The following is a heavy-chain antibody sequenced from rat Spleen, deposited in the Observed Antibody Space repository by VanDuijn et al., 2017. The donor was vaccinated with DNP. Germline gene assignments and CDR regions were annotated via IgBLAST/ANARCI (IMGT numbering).Heavy chain of an antibody. D-gene: IGHD1-9*01. V-gene: IGHV5-17*01. CDR3: ARSWTYYGYNHGAMDA. J-gene: IGHJ4*01. Sequence: EVQLVESGGGLVQPGRSLKLSCAASGFTFSDYAMAWVRQAPKKGLEWVATISYDGSRTYYRDSVKGRFTISRDNAKSTLYLQMDSLRSEDTATYYCARSWTYYGYNHGAMDAWGQGTSVTVSS. CDR1: GFTFSDYA. CDR2: ISYDGSRT.